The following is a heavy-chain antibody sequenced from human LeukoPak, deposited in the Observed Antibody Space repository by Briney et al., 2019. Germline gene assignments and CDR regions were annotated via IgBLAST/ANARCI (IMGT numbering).Heavy chain of an antibody. J-gene: IGHJ5*02. CDR3: AKERAARPLWFDP. D-gene: IGHD6-6*01. CDR1: GFTFSDYY. CDR2: ISYDGSNK. V-gene: IGHV3-30*18. Sequence: GGSLRLSCAASGFTFSDYYMSWIRQAPGKGLEWVAVISYDGSNKYYADSVKGRFTISRDNSKNTLYLQMNSLRAEDTAVYYCAKERAARPLWFDPWGQGTLVTVSS.